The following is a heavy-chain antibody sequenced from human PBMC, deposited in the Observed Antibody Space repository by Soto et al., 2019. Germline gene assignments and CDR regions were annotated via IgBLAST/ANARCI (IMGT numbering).Heavy chain of an antibody. V-gene: IGHV1-69*01. J-gene: IGHJ6*02. CDR1: GGNFITFA. Sequence: QVELVQSGAEVKKPGSSVKVSCKASGGNFITFAISWVRQAPGQGLEWMGEIIPISSTTKSAHKFQDRVTISAVGSSSTAHMEPRSLKSEDTAIDFWAKKLGIGPFGSYGLDVWGQGTTVTVSS. D-gene: IGHD7-27*01. CDR3: AKKLGIGPFGSYGLDV. CDR2: IIPISSTT.